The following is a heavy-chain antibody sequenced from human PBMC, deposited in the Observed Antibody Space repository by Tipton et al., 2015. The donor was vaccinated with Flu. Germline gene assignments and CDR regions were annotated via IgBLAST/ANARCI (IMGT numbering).Heavy chain of an antibody. D-gene: IGHD6-6*01. CDR1: GYTFTSYG. Sequence: QVQLVQSGAEVKKPGASVKVSCKASGYTFTSYGISWVRQAPGQGLEWMGWISAYNGNTNNGQKLQGRVTMTTDTSTSTAYMELRSLRSDDTAVYYCARDPGLVGSYYYYGMDVWGQGTTVTFSS. V-gene: IGHV1-18*01. CDR2: ISAYNGNT. J-gene: IGHJ6*02. CDR3: ARDPGLVGSYYYYGMDV.